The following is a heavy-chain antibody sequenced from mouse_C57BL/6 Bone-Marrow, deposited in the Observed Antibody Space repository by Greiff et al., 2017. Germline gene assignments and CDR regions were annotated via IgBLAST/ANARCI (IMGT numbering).Heavy chain of an antibody. D-gene: IGHD1-1*01. J-gene: IGHJ2*01. Sequence: DVMMVESGGGLVKPGGSLKLSCAASGFTFSSYGMSWVRQTPDKRLEWVATISSGGSYTYYPDSVKRRFTISRDNAKNTLYLQMSSLKSEDTAMYYCARLPITTVVGFDYWGQGTTLTVSS. CDR1: GFTFSSYG. CDR2: ISSGGSYT. V-gene: IGHV5-6*03. CDR3: ARLPITTVVGFDY.